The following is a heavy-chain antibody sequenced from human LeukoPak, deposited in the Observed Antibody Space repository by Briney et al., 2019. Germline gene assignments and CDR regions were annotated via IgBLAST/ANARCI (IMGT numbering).Heavy chain of an antibody. CDR2: ISYSGST. CDR1: GGSISSSSYY. Sequence: PSETLSLTCTVVSGGSISSSSYYWGWIRQPPGKGLEWIGYISYSGSTNYNPSLKSRVSISTDASKNQFSLKLNSVTAADTAVYYCASGYSYVPAWGQGALVTVSS. D-gene: IGHD5-18*01. CDR3: ASGYSYVPA. J-gene: IGHJ5*02. V-gene: IGHV4-61*05.